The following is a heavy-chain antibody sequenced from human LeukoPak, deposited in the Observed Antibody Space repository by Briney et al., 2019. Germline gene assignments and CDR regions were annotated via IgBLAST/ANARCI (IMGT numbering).Heavy chain of an antibody. CDR1: GFTFDDYA. Sequence: GGSLRLSCAASGFTFDDYAMHWVRQAPGKGLEWVSGISWNSGSIGYADSVKGRFTISRDNAKNSLYLQMNSLRAEDTALYYCAKEGSSWYREYYFDYWGQGTLVTVSS. CDR2: ISWNSGSI. V-gene: IGHV3-9*01. CDR3: AKEGSSWYREYYFDY. D-gene: IGHD6-13*01. J-gene: IGHJ4*02.